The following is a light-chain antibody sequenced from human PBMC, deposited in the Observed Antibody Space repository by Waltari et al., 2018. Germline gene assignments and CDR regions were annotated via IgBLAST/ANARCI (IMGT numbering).Light chain of an antibody. CDR2: EVT. CDR1: SSDIGSYKT. Sequence: QSALTQPPSVSGSPGQSVTISCTGTSSDIGSYKTVSWYQQSPGTAPKLMIYEVTNRPSGDPDRFSGSKSANTASLTISGLQVEDEADYYCNSFTSSNTWVFGGGTRLTVL. V-gene: IGLV2-18*02. CDR3: NSFTSSNTWV. J-gene: IGLJ3*02.